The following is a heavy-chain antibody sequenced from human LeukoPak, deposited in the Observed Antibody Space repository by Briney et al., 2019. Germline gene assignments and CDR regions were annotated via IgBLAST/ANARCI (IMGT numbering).Heavy chain of an antibody. CDR3: ARAVGATLVDY. D-gene: IGHD1-26*01. J-gene: IGHJ4*02. CDR1: GYSISSGYY. CDR2: IYHSGST. V-gene: IGHV4-38-2*02. Sequence: PSETLSLTCTVSGYSISSGYYWGWIRQPPGKGLEWIGSIYHSGSTYYNPSLKSRVTISVDTSKNQFSLKLSSVTAADTAVYYCARAVGATLVDYWGQGTLVTVSS.